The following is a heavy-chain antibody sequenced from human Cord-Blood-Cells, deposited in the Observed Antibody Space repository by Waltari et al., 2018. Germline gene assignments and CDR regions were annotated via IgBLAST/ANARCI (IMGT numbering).Heavy chain of an antibody. D-gene: IGHD2-15*01. J-gene: IGHJ6*02. CDR2: IKHSGST. CDR1: GGSFSGYY. CDR3: ARGSEDIVVVVAATRGGYYYYGMDV. V-gene: IGHV4-34*01. Sequence: QVQLQQWGAGLLKPSETLSLTCAVYGGSFSGYYWSWIRQPPGKGLEWIGEIKHSGSTNYNPSLKSRVTISVDTSKNQFSLKLSSVTAADTAVYYCARGSEDIVVVVAATRGGYYYYGMDVWGQGTTVTVSS.